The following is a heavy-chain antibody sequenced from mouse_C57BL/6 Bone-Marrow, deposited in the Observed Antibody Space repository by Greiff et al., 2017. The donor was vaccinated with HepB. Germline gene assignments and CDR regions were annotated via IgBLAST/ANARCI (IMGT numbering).Heavy chain of an antibody. CDR2: IHPNSGST. V-gene: IGHV1-64*01. CDR3: ARSPDYFGSSYRWYFDV. D-gene: IGHD1-1*01. Sequence: QVQLQQPGAELVKPGASVKLSCKASGYTFTSYWMHWVKQRPGQGLEWIGRIHPNSGSTNYNEKFKSKATLTVDKSSSTAYMQLSSLTSEDSAVYYCARSPDYFGSSYRWYFDVWGTGTTVTVSS. J-gene: IGHJ1*03. CDR1: GYTFTSYW.